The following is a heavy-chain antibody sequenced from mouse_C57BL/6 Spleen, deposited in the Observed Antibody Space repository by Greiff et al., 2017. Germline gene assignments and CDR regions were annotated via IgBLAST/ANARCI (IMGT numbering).Heavy chain of an antibody. D-gene: IGHD2-5*01. J-gene: IGHJ3*01. Sequence: QVQLQQPGAELVKPGASVKVSCKASGYTFTSYWMHWVKQRPGQGLEWIGRIHPSDSDTNYNQKFKGKATLTVDKSSSTAYMQLSSLTSEDSAVYYCAIKGELYSNYVEAYWGQGTLVTVSA. CDR1: GYTFTSYW. CDR2: IHPSDSDT. V-gene: IGHV1-74*01. CDR3: AIKGELYSNYVEAY.